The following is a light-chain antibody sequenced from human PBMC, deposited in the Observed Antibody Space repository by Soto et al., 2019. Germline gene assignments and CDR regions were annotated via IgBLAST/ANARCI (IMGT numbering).Light chain of an antibody. CDR3: QQSYSTHPT. V-gene: IGKV1-39*01. J-gene: IGKJ1*01. Sequence: ERVSITVGASQSISSWLAWYQQKPGKAPKLLIYAASSLQSGYVSSFGGSGDGTDFSLTIRSLQPEDFATDYCQQSYSTHPTLGQGTKVDIK. CDR1: QSISSW. CDR2: AAS.